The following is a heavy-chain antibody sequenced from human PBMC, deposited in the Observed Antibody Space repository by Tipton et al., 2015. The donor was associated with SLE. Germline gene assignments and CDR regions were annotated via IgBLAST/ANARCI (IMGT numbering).Heavy chain of an antibody. CDR2: INHSGST. V-gene: IGHV4-34*01. Sequence: TLSLTCAVYGGSFSGYYWSWIRQPPGKGLEWIGEINHSGSTNYNPSLKSRVTISVDTSKNQFSLKLSSVTAADTAVYYCARRGYDSPYYYYMDVWGKGTTVTVSS. J-gene: IGHJ6*03. CDR1: GGSFSGYY. D-gene: IGHD3-9*01. CDR3: ARRGYDSPYYYYMDV.